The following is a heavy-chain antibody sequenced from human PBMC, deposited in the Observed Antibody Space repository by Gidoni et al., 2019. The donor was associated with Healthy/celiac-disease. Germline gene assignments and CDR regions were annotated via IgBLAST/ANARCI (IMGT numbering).Heavy chain of an antibody. D-gene: IGHD1-26*01. CDR1: GYSISSGYY. CDR2: IYHSGST. CDR3: ARTLGGSYANHDAFDI. J-gene: IGHJ3*02. Sequence: QVQLQESGTGLVKPSETLSLTCTVSGYSISSGYYWGWIRQPPGKGLEWIGSIYHSGSTYYNPSLKSRVTISVDTSKNQFSLKLSSVTAADTAVYYCARTLGGSYANHDAFDIWGQGTMVTVSS. V-gene: IGHV4-38-2*02.